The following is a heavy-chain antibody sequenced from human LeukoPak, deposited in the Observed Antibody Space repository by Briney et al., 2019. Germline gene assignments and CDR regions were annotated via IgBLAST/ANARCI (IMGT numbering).Heavy chain of an antibody. CDR3: AREGAIVGNAFDI. Sequence: PGGSLRLSCAASGFTFSNYGMSWVRQAPGKGLEWVSTISASGGSTYYGDSVKGRFTVSRDNSKNTVYLQMNSLRADDTAVYYCAREGAIVGNAFDIWGQGTMVSVSS. D-gene: IGHD3-16*02. V-gene: IGHV3-23*01. CDR2: ISASGGST. J-gene: IGHJ3*02. CDR1: GFTFSNYG.